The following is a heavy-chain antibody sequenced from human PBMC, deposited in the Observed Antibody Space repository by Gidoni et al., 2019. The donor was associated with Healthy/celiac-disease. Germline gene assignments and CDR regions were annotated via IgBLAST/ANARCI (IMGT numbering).Heavy chain of an antibody. D-gene: IGHD3-10*01. Sequence: QVQLQESGPGLVKPLQPLPLTCTVPVGSISRGSYYWCWIRQPAGKGLDWIGRIYTSGGTNYNPSLKSRVTISVDTSKNQFSLKLSSVTAADTAVYYCAREDTYYYGSGSAGGAFDIWGQGTMVTVSS. CDR2: IYTSGGT. J-gene: IGHJ3*02. V-gene: IGHV4-61*02. CDR3: AREDTYYYGSGSAGGAFDI. CDR1: VGSISRGSYY.